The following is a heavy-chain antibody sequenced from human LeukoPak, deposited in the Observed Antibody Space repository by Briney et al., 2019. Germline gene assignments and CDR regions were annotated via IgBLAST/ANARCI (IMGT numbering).Heavy chain of an antibody. CDR3: ARGLNGNYDSGAYAY. Sequence: APVKVSCKASGYTFTSYDISWARQAPGQGLEWMAWMNPNNANTGYGQKFQGRVTLTKNIAINTAYMGLSSLRPEDTAVYYCARGLNGNYDSGAYAYWGQGTLVTVSS. CDR1: GYTFTSYD. CDR2: MNPNNANT. D-gene: IGHD3-22*01. V-gene: IGHV1-8*01. J-gene: IGHJ4*02.